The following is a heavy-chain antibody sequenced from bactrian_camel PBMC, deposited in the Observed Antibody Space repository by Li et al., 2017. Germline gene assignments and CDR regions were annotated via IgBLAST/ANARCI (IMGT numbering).Heavy chain of an antibody. CDR1: GFRFSSYY. CDR2: IDNDGSST. D-gene: IGHD5*01. Sequence: HVQLVESGGGLVQPGGSLRLSCAGSGFRFSSYYMSWVRQAPGKGLEWVSSIDNDGSSTYYADSVKGRFTISRDNAQNTVYLQMNSLKSEDTALYYCTTRPGVSWGGGYNYWGQGTQVTVS. J-gene: IGHJ4*01. CDR3: TTRPGVSWGGGYNY. V-gene: IGHV3-2*01.